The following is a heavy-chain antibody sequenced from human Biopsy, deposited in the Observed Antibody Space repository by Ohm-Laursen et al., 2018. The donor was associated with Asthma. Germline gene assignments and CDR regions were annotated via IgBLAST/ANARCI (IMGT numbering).Heavy chain of an antibody. CDR1: SGSGGYMRSGNYY. V-gene: IGHV4-39*01. CDR3: VRGSSSWHHGPFHYYYGLDV. D-gene: IGHD6-13*01. CDR2: IYYSGTT. Sequence: SETLSLTCSLSSGSGGYMRSGNYYWGWIRQPPGKGLEWFGSIYYSGTTSYNPSLESQVTVSADTSKNQFSLKLTSVTAADTAVYYCVRGSSSWHHGPFHYYYGLDVWGQGTTATVSS. J-gene: IGHJ6*02.